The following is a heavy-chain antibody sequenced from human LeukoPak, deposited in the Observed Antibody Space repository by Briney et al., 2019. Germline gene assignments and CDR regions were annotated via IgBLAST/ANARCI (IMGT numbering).Heavy chain of an antibody. CDR3: AREGSYDSSIDY. Sequence: SETLSLTCTVSGGSISSSSYYWGWIRQPPGKGLEWIGSIYYSGSTYYNPSLKSRVTISVDTSKNQFSLKLSSVTAADTAVYYCAREGSYDSSIDYWGQGTLVTASS. CDR1: GGSISSSSYY. J-gene: IGHJ4*02. D-gene: IGHD3-22*01. CDR2: IYYSGST. V-gene: IGHV4-39*07.